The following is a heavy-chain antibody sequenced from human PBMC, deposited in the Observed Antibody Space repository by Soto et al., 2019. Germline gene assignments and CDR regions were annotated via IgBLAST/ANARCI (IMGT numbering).Heavy chain of an antibody. CDR3: ARVGHDFWSGQSYYYYMDV. D-gene: IGHD3-3*01. Sequence: GGSLRLSCAASGFTFSSYAMHWVRQAPGKGLEYVSAISSNGGSTYYANSVKGRFTISRDNSKNTLYLQMGSLRAEDMAVYYCARVGHDFWSGQSYYYYMDVWGKGTTVTVSS. CDR2: ISSNGGST. V-gene: IGHV3-64*01. J-gene: IGHJ6*03. CDR1: GFTFSSYA.